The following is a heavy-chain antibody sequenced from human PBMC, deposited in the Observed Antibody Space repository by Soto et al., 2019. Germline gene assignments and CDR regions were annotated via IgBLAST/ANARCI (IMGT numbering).Heavy chain of an antibody. CDR3: AKDGNWLDVYFDV. D-gene: IGHD3-9*01. V-gene: IGHV3-23*01. Sequence: GGSLRLSCVASGIEFSNYSMSWVRQAPGKGLEWVSISSASGRSRYHADSVKGRFTISRDNSKNTLYLHMTNLRAEDTAVYYCAKDGNWLDVYFDVWGQGTPVTVSS. CDR2: SSASGRSR. CDR1: GIEFSNYS. J-gene: IGHJ1*01.